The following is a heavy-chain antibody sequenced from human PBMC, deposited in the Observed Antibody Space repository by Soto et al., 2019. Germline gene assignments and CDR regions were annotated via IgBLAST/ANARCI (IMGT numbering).Heavy chain of an antibody. CDR3: TRYNGRYDLNYFDS. Sequence: GGSLRLSCTASGFTFGDYAMSWVRQAPGRGLEWLGFIRSKAYGRTTEYAASVKGRFTISRDDSKSIAYLQMNSLKTEDTAVYYCTRYNGRYDLNYFDSWGQGTLVTVSS. CDR1: GFTFGDYA. J-gene: IGHJ4*02. V-gene: IGHV3-49*04. D-gene: IGHD1-26*01. CDR2: IRSKAYGRTT.